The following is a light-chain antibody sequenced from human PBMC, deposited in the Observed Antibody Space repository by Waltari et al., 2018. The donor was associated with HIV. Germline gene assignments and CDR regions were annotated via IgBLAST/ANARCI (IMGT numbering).Light chain of an antibody. V-gene: IGKV1-6*01. J-gene: IGKJ2*01. CDR1: QGIGND. CDR2: STS. Sequence: AIQMTQSPSSLSASEGHRVTISCRASQGIGNDLSWYQQIPGKAPKLLIYSTSTVESGVSSRFSGGGSDTDFTLTISSLQPEDFATYYCLQDYIFPYTFGQGTKLEIK. CDR3: LQDYIFPYT.